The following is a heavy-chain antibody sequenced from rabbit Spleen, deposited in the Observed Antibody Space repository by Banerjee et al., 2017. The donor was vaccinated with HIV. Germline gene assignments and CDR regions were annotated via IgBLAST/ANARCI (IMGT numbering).Heavy chain of an antibody. CDR2: INIVTGKS. D-gene: IGHD1-1*01. Sequence: QEQLVESGGDLVKPGASLTLTCTASGFSFSNKAVMCWVRQAPGKGLEWIACINIVTGKSVYASWAKGRFIMFRTSSTTATLQMTSLTVADTATYFCARDLVTVIGWNFNLWGPGTLVTVS. J-gene: IGHJ4*01. V-gene: IGHV1S45*01. CDR3: ARDLVTVIGWNFNL. CDR1: GFSFSNKAV.